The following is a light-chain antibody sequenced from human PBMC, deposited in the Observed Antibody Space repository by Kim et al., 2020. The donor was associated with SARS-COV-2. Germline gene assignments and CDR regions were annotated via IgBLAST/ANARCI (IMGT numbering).Light chain of an antibody. CDR3: QQYNSYPIT. Sequence: DIQMTQSPSSLSASVGDRVTITFRASQGISSWLAWYQQKPGQAPKSLIYAASSLHSGVPSRFGGSGSGTDFTLTISSLQPEDFAIYYCQQYNSYPITFGQGTRLEIK. V-gene: IGKV1D-16*01. CDR2: AAS. CDR1: QGISSW. J-gene: IGKJ5*01.